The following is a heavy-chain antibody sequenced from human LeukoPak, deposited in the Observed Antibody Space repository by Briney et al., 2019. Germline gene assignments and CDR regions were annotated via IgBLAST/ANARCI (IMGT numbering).Heavy chain of an antibody. J-gene: IGHJ4*02. CDR1: GFIFNSYA. Sequence: QPGGSLRLSCAASGFIFNSYAMSWVRQAPEKGLEWVATISGSGGGTYYADSVKGRFTISRDDSKNTLYLQMNSLRAEDMAVYYCAKDLGRYRNNYFDYWGQGTLVTVSS. D-gene: IGHD1-26*01. CDR3: AKDLGRYRNNYFDY. V-gene: IGHV3-23*01. CDR2: ISGSGGGT.